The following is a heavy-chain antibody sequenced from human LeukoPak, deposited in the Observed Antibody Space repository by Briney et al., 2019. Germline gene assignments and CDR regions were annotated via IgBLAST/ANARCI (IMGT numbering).Heavy chain of an antibody. D-gene: IGHD2-15*01. Sequence: KSSQTLSLTCTVSGGSISSGGYYWSWIRQHPGKGLEWIGYIYYSGSTYYNPSLKSRVTISVDTSKNQFSLKLSSVTAADTAVYYCAREVVVAAHFDYWGQETLVTVSS. CDR3: AREVVVAAHFDY. J-gene: IGHJ4*02. V-gene: IGHV4-31*03. CDR2: IYYSGST. CDR1: GGSISSGGYY.